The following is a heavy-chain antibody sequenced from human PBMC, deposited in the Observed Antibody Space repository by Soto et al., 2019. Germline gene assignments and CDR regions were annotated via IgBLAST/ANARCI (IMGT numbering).Heavy chain of an antibody. CDR3: ARVRPPTRKWELLQEHDY. Sequence: EVQLVESGGGLVQPGGSLRLSCAASGFTFSSYSMNWVRQAPGKGLEWVSYISSSSSTIYYADSVKGRFIISRDNAKNSLYLQMNSLRDEDTAVYYCARVRPPTRKWELLQEHDYWGQGTLVTVSS. CDR1: GFTFSSYS. J-gene: IGHJ4*02. CDR2: ISSSSSTI. D-gene: IGHD1-26*01. V-gene: IGHV3-48*02.